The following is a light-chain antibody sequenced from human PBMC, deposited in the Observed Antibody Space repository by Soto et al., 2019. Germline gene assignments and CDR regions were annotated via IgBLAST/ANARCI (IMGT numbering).Light chain of an antibody. CDR3: SSYTSSSTLVV. V-gene: IGLV2-14*02. CDR1: SNDVGTYNL. Sequence: QSVLTQPASVSGSPGQSITISCTGTSNDVGTYNLVSWYQQHPGKAPKVMIYEGNKRPSGVSSRFSGSKSGNTASLTISGLQAEDEADYYCSSYTSSSTLVVFGGGTKLTV. CDR2: EGN. J-gene: IGLJ2*01.